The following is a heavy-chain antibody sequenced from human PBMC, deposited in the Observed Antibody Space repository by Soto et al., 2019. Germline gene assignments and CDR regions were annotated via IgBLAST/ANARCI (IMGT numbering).Heavy chain of an antibody. CDR2: ISGSGGST. D-gene: IGHD1-26*01. J-gene: IGHJ5*02. CDR3: AKDPSGPFAP. Sequence: GGSRTLSCAASGFTISSYSMSWVRQAPGKGLEWVSAISGSGGSTYYADSVKGRFTISRDNSKNTLYLQMNSLRAEDTAVYYCAKDPSGPFAPWGQGTLVTVSS. V-gene: IGHV3-23*01. CDR1: GFTISSYS.